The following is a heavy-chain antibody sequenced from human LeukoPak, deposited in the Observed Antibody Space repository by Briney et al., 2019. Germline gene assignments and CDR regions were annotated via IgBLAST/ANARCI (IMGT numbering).Heavy chain of an antibody. D-gene: IGHD1-1*01. CDR2: ISSSSSYI. J-gene: IGHJ4*02. V-gene: IGHV3-21*01. Sequence: GGSLRLSCAASGFTFSSYSMNWVRQAPGKGLESVSSISSSSSYIYYADSVKGRFTISRDNAKNSLYLQMNSLRAEDTAVYYCARDPRGYNWNDVGYFDYWGQGTLVTVSS. CDR3: ARDPRGYNWNDVGYFDY. CDR1: GFTFSSYS.